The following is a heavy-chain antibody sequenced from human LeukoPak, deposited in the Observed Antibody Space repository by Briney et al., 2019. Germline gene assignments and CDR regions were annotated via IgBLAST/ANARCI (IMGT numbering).Heavy chain of an antibody. CDR3: ARTSEPKYYYYYMDV. V-gene: IGHV3-21*01. Sequence: GGSLRLSCAASGFTFSSYAMSWVRQAPGKGLEWVSSISSSSSYIYYADSVKGRFTISRDNAKNSLYLQMNSLRAEDTAVYYCARTSEPKYYYYYMDVWGKGTTVTVSS. D-gene: IGHD1-14*01. CDR1: GFTFSSYA. J-gene: IGHJ6*03. CDR2: ISSSSSYI.